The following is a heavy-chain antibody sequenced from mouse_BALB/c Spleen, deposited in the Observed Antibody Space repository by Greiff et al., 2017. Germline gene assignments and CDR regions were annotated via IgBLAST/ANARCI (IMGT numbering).Heavy chain of an antibody. V-gene: IGHV1-9*01. D-gene: IGHD2-4*01. Sequence: VKLMESGAELMKPGASVKISCKATGYTFSSYWIEWVKQRPGHGLEWIGEILPGSGSTNYNEKFKGKATFTADTSSNTAYMQLSSLTSEDSAVYYCARRLRRGGFAYWGQETLVTVSA. CDR1: GYTFSSYW. CDR3: ARRLRRGGFAY. J-gene: IGHJ3*01. CDR2: ILPGSGST.